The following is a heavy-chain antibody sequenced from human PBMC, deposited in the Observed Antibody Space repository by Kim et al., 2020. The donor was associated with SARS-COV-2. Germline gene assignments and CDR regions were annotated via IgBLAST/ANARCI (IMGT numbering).Heavy chain of an antibody. CDR1: GFTFSSYS. CDR2: ISSSSSTI. V-gene: IGHV3-48*02. D-gene: IGHD2-8*01. Sequence: GGSLRLSCAASGFTFSSYSMNWVRQAPGKGLEWVSYISSSSSTIYYADSVKGRFTISRDNAKNSLYLQMNSLRDEDTAVYYCARMVSASPWDYYYYYGMDVWGQGTTVTVSS. J-gene: IGHJ6*02. CDR3: ARMVSASPWDYYYYYGMDV.